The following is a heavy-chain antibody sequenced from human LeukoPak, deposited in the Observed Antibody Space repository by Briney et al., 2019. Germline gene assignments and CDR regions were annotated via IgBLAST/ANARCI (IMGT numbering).Heavy chain of an antibody. CDR1: GYTFTGYY. D-gene: IGHD3-10*01. Sequence: ASVKVSCKASGYTFTGYYMHWVRQAPGQGLEWMGWIHPNSGGTNYAQKFQGRVTMTWDTSISTAYMELTRLTSDDTAVYYCARGWTLGSGSYIFDYWGQGTLVTVSS. J-gene: IGHJ4*02. CDR3: ARGWTLGSGSYIFDY. CDR2: IHPNSGGT. V-gene: IGHV1-2*02.